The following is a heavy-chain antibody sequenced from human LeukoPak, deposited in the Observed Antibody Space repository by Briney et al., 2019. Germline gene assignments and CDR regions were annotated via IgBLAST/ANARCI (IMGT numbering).Heavy chain of an antibody. V-gene: IGHV4-61*02. J-gene: IGHJ4*02. CDR1: GGSISSSSYY. Sequence: PSETLSLTCTVSGGSISSSSYYWSWIRQPAGKGLEWIGRIYTSGSTNYNPSLKSRVTMSVDTSKNQFSLKLSSVTAADTAVYYCAREPRLYYDILTGYYITPNFDYWGQGTLVTVSS. D-gene: IGHD3-9*01. CDR3: AREPRLYYDILTGYYITPNFDY. CDR2: IYTSGST.